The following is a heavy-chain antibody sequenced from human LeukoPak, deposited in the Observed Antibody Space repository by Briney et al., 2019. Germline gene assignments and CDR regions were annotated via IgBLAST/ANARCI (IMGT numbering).Heavy chain of an antibody. Sequence: SETLSLTXAVYGGSFSGYYWSWIRQTPGKGLEWIGEINHSGSTNYNPSLKSRVTISVDTSKNQFSLKLSSVTAADTAVYYCARARGLLRRYYFDYWGQGTLVTVSS. CDR3: ARARGLLRRYYFDY. CDR2: INHSGST. J-gene: IGHJ4*02. V-gene: IGHV4-34*01. D-gene: IGHD2-15*01. CDR1: GGSFSGYY.